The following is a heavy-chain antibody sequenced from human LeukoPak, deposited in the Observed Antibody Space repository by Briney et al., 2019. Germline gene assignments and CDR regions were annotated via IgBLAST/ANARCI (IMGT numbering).Heavy chain of an antibody. CDR2: IYYSGST. CDR3: ARDPVHYDILTGFSSRGVDY. V-gene: IGHV4-30-4*01. CDR1: GGSISSGDYY. Sequence: PSQTLSLTCTVSGGSISSGDYYWSWIRQPPGKGLEWIGYIYYSGSTYYNPSLKSRVTISVDTSKNQFSLKLSSVTAADTAVYYCARDPVHYDILTGFSSRGVDYWGQGTLVTVSS. D-gene: IGHD3-9*01. J-gene: IGHJ4*02.